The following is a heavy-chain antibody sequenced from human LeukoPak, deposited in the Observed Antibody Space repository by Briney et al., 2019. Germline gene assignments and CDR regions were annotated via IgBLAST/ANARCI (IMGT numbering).Heavy chain of an antibody. Sequence: GRSLRLSCAASGFTFSSYAMHWVRQAPGKGLEWVSGISWNSGSIGYADSVKGRFTISRDNAKNSLYLQMNSLRAEDTALYYCAKAPYGDYEGPYDYWGQGTLVTVSS. D-gene: IGHD4-17*01. CDR2: ISWNSGSI. CDR1: GFTFSSYA. CDR3: AKAPYGDYEGPYDY. V-gene: IGHV3-9*01. J-gene: IGHJ4*02.